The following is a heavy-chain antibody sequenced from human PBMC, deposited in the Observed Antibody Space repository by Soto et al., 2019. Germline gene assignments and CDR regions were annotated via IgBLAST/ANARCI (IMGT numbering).Heavy chain of an antibody. CDR2: ITPIYPTT. J-gene: IGHJ4*02. Sequence: SMKVSCQASGGTFYTYTFSWVRQAPGQGLEWMGSITPIYPTTNYAEKFQGRLTVTADGSTSTAYMELSSLTSDDTAVYYCARIPRYSFPTSDDLDSWGQGTLVTVSA. CDR3: ARIPRYSFPTSDDLDS. V-gene: IGHV1-69*15. CDR1: GGTFYTYT. D-gene: IGHD5-18*01.